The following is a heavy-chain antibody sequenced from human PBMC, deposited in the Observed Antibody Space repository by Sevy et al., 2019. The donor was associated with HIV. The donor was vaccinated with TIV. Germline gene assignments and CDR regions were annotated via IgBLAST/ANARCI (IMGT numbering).Heavy chain of an antibody. CDR3: ARATGTEAHDAFDI. Sequence: GGSLRLSCAASGFTFSDYCVNWVRQAPGKGLEWVSSISDSSFYIYYADSVKGRFTISRDNAKNSLYLQMNSLRAEDTAVYYCARATGTEAHDAFDIWGQGTMVTVSS. D-gene: IGHD1-1*01. V-gene: IGHV3-21*01. J-gene: IGHJ3*02. CDR1: GFTFSDYC. CDR2: ISDSSFYI.